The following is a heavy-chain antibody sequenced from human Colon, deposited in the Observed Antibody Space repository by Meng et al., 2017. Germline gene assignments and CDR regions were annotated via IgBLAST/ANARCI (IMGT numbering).Heavy chain of an antibody. Sequence: GQRQGSGPGRGRPSGTLSLTCSVSGGSGSSGGYDWSWIRQPPGKGLEWIGYIYYSGSTNYNPSLKSRVTISVDTSKNQFSLKLSSVTAADTAVYYCARGASDYDFDYWGQGTLVTVSS. CDR3: ARGASDYDFDY. CDR1: GGSGSSGGYD. CDR2: IYYSGST. V-gene: IGHV4-61*08. J-gene: IGHJ4*02. D-gene: IGHD3-22*01.